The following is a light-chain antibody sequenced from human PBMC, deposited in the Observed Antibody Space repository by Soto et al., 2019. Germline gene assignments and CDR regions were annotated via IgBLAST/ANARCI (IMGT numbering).Light chain of an antibody. CDR2: SND. CDR3: AAWDDSLNAYV. V-gene: IGLV1-44*01. J-gene: IGLJ1*01. CDR1: ASNIGSNT. Sequence: QSALTQPPSASGPPGQGVTIPCSGRASNIGSNTVNWYQHLPGTAPRFLIYSNDQRPSGVPDRVSGSKSGSSASLAISGLQSEDEADYYSAAWDDSLNAYVFGTGTKLIVL.